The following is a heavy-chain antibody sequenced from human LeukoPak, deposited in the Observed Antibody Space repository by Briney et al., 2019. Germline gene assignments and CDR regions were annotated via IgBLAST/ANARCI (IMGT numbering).Heavy chain of an antibody. CDR3: ARDLSSSSGWFDP. J-gene: IGHJ5*02. V-gene: IGHV1-69*05. D-gene: IGHD6-6*01. CDR1: GGTFSSYA. CDR2: IIPIFGTA. Sequence: ASVKVSCKASGGTFSSYAISWVRQAPGQGLEWMGGIIPIFGTANYAQKFQGRVTITTDESTSTAYMELSSLRSEDTAVYYCARDLSSSSGWFDPWGQGTLVTVSS.